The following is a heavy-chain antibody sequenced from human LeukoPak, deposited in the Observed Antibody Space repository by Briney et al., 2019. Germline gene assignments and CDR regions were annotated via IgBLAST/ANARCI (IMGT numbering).Heavy chain of an antibody. Sequence: GGSLRLSCAASGFTFTSYAMRWVREAPGKGLEWVPSISNTGGSTYYADSVKGRFTISRDNSKNTLYPQMNSLRAEDTAVYYCAKGPSISGTYHFDYWGQGTLVTVSS. J-gene: IGHJ4*02. CDR2: ISNTGGST. CDR3: AKGPSISGTYHFDY. V-gene: IGHV3-23*01. CDR1: GFTFTSYA. D-gene: IGHD3-10*01.